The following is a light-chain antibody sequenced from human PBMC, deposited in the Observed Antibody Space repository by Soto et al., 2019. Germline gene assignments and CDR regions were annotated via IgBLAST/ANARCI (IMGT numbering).Light chain of an antibody. CDR3: QKYNRTPRT. J-gene: IGKJ1*01. CDR2: ESS. Sequence: DFPMTQSPSSLSASVGDRVTITCRASQDISDHLAWYQHKPGKVPKLLIYESSTLHSGVPSRFSGGGSGTDFTLTISSLQPEDVATYYCQKYNRTPRTFGQGTKVELK. V-gene: IGKV1-27*01. CDR1: QDISDH.